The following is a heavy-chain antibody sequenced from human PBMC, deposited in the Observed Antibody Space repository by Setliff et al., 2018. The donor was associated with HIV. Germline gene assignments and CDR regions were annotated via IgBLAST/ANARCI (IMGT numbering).Heavy chain of an antibody. CDR3: ARVPYRSAWFSGGHDAFDV. CDR2: ISGYNGNT. J-gene: IGHJ3*01. CDR1: GYNFTSNG. V-gene: IGHV1-18*01. D-gene: IGHD6-19*01. Sequence: ASVKVSCKASGYNFTSNGISWVRQAPGKGLEWMGRISGYNGNTKYVQKYQGRVTMTTDTSTSKVYMELRTLRSDDTAVYYCARVPYRSAWFSGGHDAFDVWGQGTMXTVSS.